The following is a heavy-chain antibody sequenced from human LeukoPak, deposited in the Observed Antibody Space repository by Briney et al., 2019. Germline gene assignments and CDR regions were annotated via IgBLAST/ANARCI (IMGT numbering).Heavy chain of an antibody. CDR2: IKQDGSEK. V-gene: IGHV3-7*01. Sequence: GGSLRLSCAASGFSFSDYWMSWVRQAPGKGLEWVANIKQDGSEKNYVDSVKGRFTISRDNAKNSLYLQMNSLRAEDTAVYYCARLAYCGGDCYSPSAFDIWGQGTMVTVSS. D-gene: IGHD2-21*02. CDR1: GFSFSDYW. CDR3: ARLAYCGGDCYSPSAFDI. J-gene: IGHJ3*02.